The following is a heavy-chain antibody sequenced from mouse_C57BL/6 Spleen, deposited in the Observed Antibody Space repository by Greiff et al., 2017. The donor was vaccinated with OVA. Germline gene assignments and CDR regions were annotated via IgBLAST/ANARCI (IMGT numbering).Heavy chain of an antibody. CDR3: TRSHGRGAMDY. D-gene: IGHD1-1*02. J-gene: IGHJ4*01. CDR1: GYTFTDYE. CDR2: IDPETGGT. V-gene: IGHV1-15*01. Sequence: VQLKESGAELVRPGASVTLSCKASGYTFTDYEMHWVKQTPVHGLEWIGAIDPETGGTAYNQKFKGKAILTADKSSSTAYMELRSLTSEDSAVYYCTRSHGRGAMDYWGQGTSVTVSS.